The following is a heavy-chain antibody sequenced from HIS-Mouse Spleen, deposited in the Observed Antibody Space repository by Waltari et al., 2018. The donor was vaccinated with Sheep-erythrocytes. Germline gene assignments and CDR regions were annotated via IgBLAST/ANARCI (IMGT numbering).Heavy chain of an antibody. Sequence: EVQLVESGGGLVQPGGSLRLSCGASGFTFSKYSMNWVRQAPGKGLEWVSYISSSSSTIYYADSVKGRFTISRDNAKNSLYLQMNSLRDEDTAVYYCARGYGWLQPGNAFDIWGQGTMVTVSS. CDR3: ARGYGWLQPGNAFDI. CDR2: ISSSSSTI. CDR1: GFTFSKYS. V-gene: IGHV3-48*02. D-gene: IGHD5-12*01. J-gene: IGHJ3*02.